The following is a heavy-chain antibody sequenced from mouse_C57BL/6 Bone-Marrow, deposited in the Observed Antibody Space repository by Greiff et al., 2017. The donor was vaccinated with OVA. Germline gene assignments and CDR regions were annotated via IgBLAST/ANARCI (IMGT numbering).Heavy chain of an antibody. Sequence: VQLQQSGTVLARPGASVKMSCKTSGYTFTSYWMHWVKQRPGQGLERIGAIYPGNSDTSYNQKFKGKAKLTAVTSASTAYMELSSLTNEASAVYDCTRRQLFTKVVAEYWGQGATLTVSS. CDR1: GYTFTSYW. D-gene: IGHD1-1*01. J-gene: IGHJ2*01. V-gene: IGHV1-5*01. CDR2: IYPGNSDT. CDR3: TRRQLFTKVVAEY.